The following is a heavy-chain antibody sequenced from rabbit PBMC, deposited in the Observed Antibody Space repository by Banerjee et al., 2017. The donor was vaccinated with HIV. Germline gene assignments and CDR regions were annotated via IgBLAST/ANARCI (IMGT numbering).Heavy chain of an antibody. CDR3: ARGLYYTYGYAGYGWLDL. D-gene: IGHD6-1*01. CDR2: IYAGSSGST. V-gene: IGHV1S40*01. Sequence: QSLEESGGDLVKPGASLTLTCTASGFSFSSSYYMCWVRQAPGKGLEWIACIYAGSSGSTYYASWAKGRFTISKTSSTTVTLQMTSLTAADTATYFCARGLYYTYGYAGYGWLDLWGQGTLVTVS. CDR1: GFSFSSSYY. J-gene: IGHJ5*01.